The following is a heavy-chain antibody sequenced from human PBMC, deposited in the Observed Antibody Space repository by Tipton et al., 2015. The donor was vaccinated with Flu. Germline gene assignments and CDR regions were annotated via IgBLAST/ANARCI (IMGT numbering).Heavy chain of an antibody. Sequence: TLSLTCAVYGGSFSGYYWSWIRQPPGKGLEWIGEINHSGSTNYNPSLKSRVTISVDTSKNQFSLKLSSVTAADTAVYYCARRRGYNWNDALGYWGQGTLVTVSS. D-gene: IGHD1-20*01. V-gene: IGHV4-34*01. J-gene: IGHJ4*02. CDR2: INHSGST. CDR3: ARRRGYNWNDALGY. CDR1: GGSFSGYY.